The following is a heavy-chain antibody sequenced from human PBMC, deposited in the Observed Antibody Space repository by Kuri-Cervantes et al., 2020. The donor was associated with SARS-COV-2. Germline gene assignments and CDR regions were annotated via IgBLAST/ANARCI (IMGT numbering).Heavy chain of an antibody. J-gene: IGHJ4*02. V-gene: IGHV4-39*01. D-gene: IGHD1-26*01. Sequence: SETLSLTCTVSGGSISSSSYYWGWIRQPPGKGLEWIGRIFYSGSTYYNPSLKSRVTISVETSKNQFSQKLSSVTTADTAVYYCAGHSGYYRKNPDGFDYWGQETLVTVSS. CDR1: GGSISSSSYY. CDR3: AGHSGYYRKNPDGFDY. CDR2: IFYSGST.